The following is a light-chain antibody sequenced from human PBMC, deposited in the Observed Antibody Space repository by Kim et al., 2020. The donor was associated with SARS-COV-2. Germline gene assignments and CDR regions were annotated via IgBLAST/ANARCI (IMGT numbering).Light chain of an antibody. CDR1: QSVSSSY. Sequence: PGERVTLPCRASQSVSSSYLTWYQQKPGQAPRLLIYGESTRATGIPARFSGSGSGTDFTLTISSLQPEDFAVYYCQQDYNLPPYTFGQGTKLEI. J-gene: IGKJ2*01. CDR3: QQDYNLPPYT. V-gene: IGKV3D-7*01. CDR2: GES.